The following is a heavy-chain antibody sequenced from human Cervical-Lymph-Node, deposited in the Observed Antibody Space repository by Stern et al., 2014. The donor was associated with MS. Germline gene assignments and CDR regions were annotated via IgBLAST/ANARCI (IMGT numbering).Heavy chain of an antibody. Sequence: VQLVESGGGLVQPGGSLRLSCAASGFTFSNYAMSWVRQAPGKGLQWVSAIRGSGGSTFYADSVKGRFTISRDNSKNTLYLQMNSLRAEDTAVYYCANLEYCSGGSCYSKFFDYWGQGTLVTVSS. J-gene: IGHJ4*02. CDR1: GFTFSNYA. CDR2: IRGSGGST. D-gene: IGHD2-15*01. CDR3: ANLEYCSGGSCYSKFFDY. V-gene: IGHV3-23*04.